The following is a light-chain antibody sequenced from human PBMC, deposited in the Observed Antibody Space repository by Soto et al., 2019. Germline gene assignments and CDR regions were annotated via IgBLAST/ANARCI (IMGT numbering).Light chain of an antibody. J-gene: IGKJ4*01. CDR1: QSVSSN. CDR3: QQYNNWPPRVT. CDR2: GAS. V-gene: IGKV3D-15*01. Sequence: EIVTTQSPATLSVSPGERATLSCRASQSVSSNLAWYQQKPGQAPRLLIYGASIRATGIPARFSGSGSGTEFTLTISSLQSEDFAVYYCQQYNNWPPRVTFGGGTKVEIK.